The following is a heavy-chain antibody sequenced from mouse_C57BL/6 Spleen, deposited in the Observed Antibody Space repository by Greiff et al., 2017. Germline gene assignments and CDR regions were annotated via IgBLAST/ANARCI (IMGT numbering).Heavy chain of an antibody. CDR1: GFTFSSYA. D-gene: IGHD2-4*01. Sequence: EVKLVESGGGLVKPGGSLKLSCAASGFTFSSYAMSWVRQTPEKRLAWVATISDGGSYTYYPDNVKGRFTFSRDNAKNNLYLQISQLKSEDTAMYYCARFYYDYVYFDVWGTGTTVTVSS. CDR2: ISDGGSYT. J-gene: IGHJ1*03. CDR3: ARFYYDYVYFDV. V-gene: IGHV5-4*03.